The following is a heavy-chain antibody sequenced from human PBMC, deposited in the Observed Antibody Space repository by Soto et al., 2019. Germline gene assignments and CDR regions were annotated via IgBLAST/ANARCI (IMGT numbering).Heavy chain of an antibody. J-gene: IGHJ4*02. CDR3: ARDEGDFWSGYLDY. CDR2: ISSSSTI. D-gene: IGHD3-3*01. V-gene: IGHV3-48*01. Sequence: EVQLVESGGGLVQPGGSLRLSCAASGFTFSSYSMNWVRQAPGKGLEWVSYISSSSTIYYADSVKGRFTISRDNAKNSLYLQMNSLRAEDTAVYYCARDEGDFWSGYLDYWGQGTLVTVSS. CDR1: GFTFSSYS.